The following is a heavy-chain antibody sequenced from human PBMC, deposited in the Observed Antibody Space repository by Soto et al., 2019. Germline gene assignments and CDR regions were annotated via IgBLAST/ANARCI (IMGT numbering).Heavy chain of an antibody. V-gene: IGHV1-8*01. D-gene: IGHD2-15*01. CDR3: GRGRKGSGGSCYSEKCY. CDR1: GYTFTSYD. J-gene: IGHJ4*02. Sequence: QVQLVQSGAEVKKPGASVKVSCKASGYTFTSYDINWVRQATGQGLEWMGWMNPNSGNTGYAQKFQGRVTMTRNTSISIAYMELSSLRSEDTAVYYCGRGRKGSGGSCYSEKCYWGQGTLVTVSS. CDR2: MNPNSGNT.